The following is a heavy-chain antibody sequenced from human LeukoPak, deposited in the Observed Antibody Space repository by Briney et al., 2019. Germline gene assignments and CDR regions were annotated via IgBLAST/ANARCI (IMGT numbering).Heavy chain of an antibody. D-gene: IGHD4-17*01. CDR3: SKGGPHTVTTYRWFDP. CDR2: IYYSGTT. CDR1: GGSISTSY. V-gene: IGHV4-59*12. J-gene: IGHJ5*02. Sequence: PSETLSLTCTVSGGSISTSYWSWIRQPPGKGLEWIGYIYYSGTTSYNPSLKSRVTISVDTSKNQFSLKLSSVTAADTAVYYCSKGGPHTVTTYRWFDPWGQGTLVTVSS.